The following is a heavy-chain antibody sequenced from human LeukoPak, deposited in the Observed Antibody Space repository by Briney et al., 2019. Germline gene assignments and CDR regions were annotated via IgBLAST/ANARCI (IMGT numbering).Heavy chain of an antibody. V-gene: IGHV3-66*02. CDR2: IFTGGTT. Sequence: GGSLTLSCVGSGFTVSSNYMSWVRQAPGKGLEWVSVIFTGGTTYYADSVKGRFTISRDNSKNTLYLQMNSLRVEDTAVYYCASRKRDGYNYFWFDPWGQGTLVTVSS. J-gene: IGHJ5*02. CDR3: ASRKRDGYNYFWFDP. CDR1: GFTVSSNY. D-gene: IGHD5-24*01.